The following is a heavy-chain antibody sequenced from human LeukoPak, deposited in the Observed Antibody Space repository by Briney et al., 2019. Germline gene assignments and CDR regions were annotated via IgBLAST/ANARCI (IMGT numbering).Heavy chain of an antibody. CDR2: ISGGGGST. CDR1: GFTFSSYA. J-gene: IGHJ5*02. Sequence: GGSLRLSCAASGFTFSSYAMSWVRQAPGKGLERVSAISGGGGSTYYADSVKGRFTISRDNAKNSLYLQMNSLRAEDTAVYYCARSDYGDPGRFDPWGQGTLVTVSS. D-gene: IGHD4-17*01. V-gene: IGHV3-23*01. CDR3: ARSDYGDPGRFDP.